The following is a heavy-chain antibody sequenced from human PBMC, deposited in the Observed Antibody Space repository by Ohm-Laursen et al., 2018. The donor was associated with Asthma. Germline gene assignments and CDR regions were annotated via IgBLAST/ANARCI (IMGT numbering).Heavy chain of an antibody. CDR3: ARDRSYYDSSGYTSYFDY. Sequence: SLRLSCSASGFTFEKYAMHWVRQAPGKGLEWVSGFSLDSDRRDYADSVKGRFTISRDNAKNSLYLQMNSLRAEDTAVYYCARDRSYYDSSGYTSYFDYWGQGTLVTVSS. CDR1: GFTFEKYA. CDR2: FSLDSDRR. V-gene: IGHV3-9*01. D-gene: IGHD3-22*01. J-gene: IGHJ4*02.